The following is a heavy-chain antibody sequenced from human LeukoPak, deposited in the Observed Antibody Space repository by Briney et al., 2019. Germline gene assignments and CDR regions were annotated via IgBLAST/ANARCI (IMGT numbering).Heavy chain of an antibody. J-gene: IGHJ4*02. Sequence: GGSLRLSCAASGFTVSGSWIHWVRQAPGKGLLWVSLINNDGSSTTYADSVEGRFTISRDNAKNTLYLQMNSLRVDDTAIYYCARAGPNWRIDYWGQGTLVTVSS. D-gene: IGHD2-8*01. V-gene: IGHV3-74*01. CDR3: ARAGPNWRIDY. CDR2: INNDGSST. CDR1: GFTVSGSW.